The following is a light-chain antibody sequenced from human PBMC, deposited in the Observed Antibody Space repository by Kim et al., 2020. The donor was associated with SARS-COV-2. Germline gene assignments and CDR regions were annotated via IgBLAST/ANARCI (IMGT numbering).Light chain of an antibody. V-gene: IGLV1-44*01. CDR1: NSNIGSNT. Sequence: GQRISISCSGRNSNIGSNTVKWYQQYPGAAPNLLIYSDNQRPSGVPDRFSASKSGTSASLAISGLHSEDEADYYCAAWDDSLNGSVFGTGTKVTVL. CDR2: SDN. CDR3: AAWDDSLNGSV. J-gene: IGLJ1*01.